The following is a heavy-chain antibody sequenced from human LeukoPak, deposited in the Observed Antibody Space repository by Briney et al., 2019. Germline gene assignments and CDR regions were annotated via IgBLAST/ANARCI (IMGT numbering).Heavy chain of an antibody. D-gene: IGHD6-25*01. J-gene: IGHJ4*02. CDR2: VYPGDSDT. V-gene: IGHV5-51*01. Sequence: GESLKISCKGSGYSFTSYWIAWVRQMPGKGLEWMGIVYPGDSDTIYNPSFQGQVTISVDKSITTAYLQWSSLKASDTATYYCARSFRGSGWYIDNWGQGTLVTVSS. CDR1: GYSFTSYW. CDR3: ARSFRGSGWYIDN.